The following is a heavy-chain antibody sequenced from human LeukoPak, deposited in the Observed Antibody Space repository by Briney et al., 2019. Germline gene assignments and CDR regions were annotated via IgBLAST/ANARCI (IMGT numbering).Heavy chain of an antibody. V-gene: IGHV4-39*01. D-gene: IGHD3-22*01. Sequence: PSETLSLTCTVSGGSISSSSYYWGWIRQPPGKGLEWIGSIYYSGSTYYNPSLKSRVTISVDTSKNHFSLKLSSVTAADTAVYYCARSSPYYYDSSGYWFDYWGQGTLVTVSS. J-gene: IGHJ4*02. CDR2: IYYSGST. CDR3: ARSSPYYYDSSGYWFDY. CDR1: GGSISSSSYY.